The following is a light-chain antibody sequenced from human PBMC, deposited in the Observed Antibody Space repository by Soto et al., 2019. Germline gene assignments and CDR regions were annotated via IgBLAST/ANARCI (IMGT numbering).Light chain of an antibody. CDR1: SSDVGGYNY. CDR2: EVT. Sequence: QSALTPPRSVSGSPGQTVTISCTGTSSDVGGYNYVSWYQQHPGKAPKVLIYEVTKRPSGVPDRFSGSKSGNTASRTISGLQAEDEADYYCCSYAGSYDWVFGGGTKVTVL. J-gene: IGLJ3*02. V-gene: IGLV2-11*01. CDR3: CSYAGSYDWV.